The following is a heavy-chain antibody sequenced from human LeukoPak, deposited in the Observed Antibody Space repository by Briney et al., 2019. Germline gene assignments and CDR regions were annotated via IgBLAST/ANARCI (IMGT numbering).Heavy chain of an antibody. CDR2: INHSGST. CDR1: GGSFSDYY. D-gene: IGHD5-18*01. J-gene: IGHJ5*02. V-gene: IGHV4-34*01. CDR3: ARRGYTYGWGWFDP. Sequence: ASETLSLTCGVYGGSFSDYYWSWIRQPPGKGLEWIGEINHSGSTNYNPSLKSRVTISVDTSKNQFSLKVNSVTAADTAVYYCARRGYTYGWGWFDPWGQGTLVTVSS.